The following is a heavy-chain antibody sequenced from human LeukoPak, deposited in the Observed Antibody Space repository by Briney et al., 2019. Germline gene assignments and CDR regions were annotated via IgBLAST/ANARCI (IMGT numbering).Heavy chain of an antibody. CDR1: GFTFSSYG. CDR2: ISHDGSKK. D-gene: IGHD2-21*01. Sequence: GGSLRLSCAASGFTFSSYGMHWVRQAPGKGLEWVAVISHDGSKKYYADSVKGRFTISRDNSKSTLYLQMNSLRAEDTAVYHCAKKSGDHFHFDFWGQGTLVTVSS. CDR3: AKKSGDHFHFDF. V-gene: IGHV3-30*18. J-gene: IGHJ4*02.